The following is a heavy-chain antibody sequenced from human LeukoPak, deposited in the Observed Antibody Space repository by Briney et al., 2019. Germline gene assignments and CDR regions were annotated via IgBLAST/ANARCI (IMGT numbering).Heavy chain of an antibody. CDR3: ARDRGATGYHYLDS. CDR1: GGPITEYY. CDR2: IYHTGST. V-gene: IGHV4-59*01. J-gene: IGHJ4*02. D-gene: IGHD5-12*01. Sequence: SETLSLTCSVSGGPITEYYWSWIRQPPGKGLEWIGYIYHTGSTNYSPSLKSRLTMSVDASRNQFSLKLVSVTAADTGVYYCARDRGATGYHYLDSWGQGILVTVSS.